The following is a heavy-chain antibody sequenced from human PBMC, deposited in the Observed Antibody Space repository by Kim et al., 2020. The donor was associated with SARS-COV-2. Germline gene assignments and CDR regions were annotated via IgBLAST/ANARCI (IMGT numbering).Heavy chain of an antibody. CDR1: GFTFSSYG. D-gene: IGHD3-10*01. CDR3: AKDQVTMVRGVTISSGYYDPSDY. Sequence: GGSLRLSCAASGFTFSSYGMHWVRQAPGKGLEWVAVISYDGSNKYYADSVKGRFTISRDNSKNTLYLQMNSLRAEDMAVYYCAKDQVTMVRGVTISSGYYDPSDYWGQGTLVTVSS. J-gene: IGHJ4*02. CDR2: ISYDGSNK. V-gene: IGHV3-30*18.